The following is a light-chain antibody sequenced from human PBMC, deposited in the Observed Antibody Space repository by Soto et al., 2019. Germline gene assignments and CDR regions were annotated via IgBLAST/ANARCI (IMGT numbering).Light chain of an antibody. CDR2: AAS. CDR1: QGISSF. J-gene: IGKJ5*01. CDR3: QQLNIDSYPIT. V-gene: IGKV1-9*01. Sequence: IQLTQSPSSLSASIGDRVTITCRASQGISSFLAWYQQKPGKAPKLLIYAASTLQSGVPSRFSGSGSGTDFTLTISSLQPEGFATYYCQQLNIDSYPITFGQGTRLEIK.